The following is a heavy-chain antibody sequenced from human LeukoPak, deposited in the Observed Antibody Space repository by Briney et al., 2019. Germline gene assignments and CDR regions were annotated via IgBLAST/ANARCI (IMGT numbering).Heavy chain of an antibody. J-gene: IGHJ5*02. CDR2: ISWNSGSI. V-gene: IGHV3-9*01. CDR1: GFTFDDYA. Sequence: GGSLRLSCAASGFTFDDYAMHWVRQAPGKGLEWVSGISWNSGSIGYADSVKGRFTISRDNAKNPLYLQMNSLRAEDTALYYCAKGAAAGQPNWFDPWGQGTLVTVSS. D-gene: IGHD6-13*01. CDR3: AKGAAAGQPNWFDP.